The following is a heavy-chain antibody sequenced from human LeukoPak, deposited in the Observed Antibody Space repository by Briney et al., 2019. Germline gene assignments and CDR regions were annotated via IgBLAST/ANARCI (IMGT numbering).Heavy chain of an antibody. V-gene: IGHV4-59*01. Sequence: SXTLSXXCTVSGGSISSYYWSWIRQPPGKGLEWIGYIFYSGSTNYNPSLKSRGTISVDTSKNQFSLRLSSVTAADTAVYFCAXXSXXELQALWARGGAFDIWGQGTMVTVSS. CDR2: IFYSGST. CDR3: AXXSXXELQALWARGGAFDI. D-gene: IGHD1-26*01. J-gene: IGHJ3*02. CDR1: GGSISSYY.